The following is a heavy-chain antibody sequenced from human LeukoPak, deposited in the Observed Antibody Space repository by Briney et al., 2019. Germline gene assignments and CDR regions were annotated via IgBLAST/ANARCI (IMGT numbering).Heavy chain of an antibody. CDR3: AREGATHAFDI. D-gene: IGHD1-26*01. CDR2: INSDGYSI. CDR1: GFTFSNYW. J-gene: IGHJ3*02. Sequence: GGSLRLSCVASGFTFSNYWMHWVRQAPGKGLVWISRINSDGYSIKYADSVKGRFTISRDSATNTLFLQMDSLRAEDTALYYCAREGATHAFDIWGQGTMVTVSS. V-gene: IGHV3-74*03.